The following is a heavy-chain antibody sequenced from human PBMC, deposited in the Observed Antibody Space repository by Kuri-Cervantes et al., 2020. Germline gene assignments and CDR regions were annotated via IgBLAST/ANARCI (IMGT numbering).Heavy chain of an antibody. CDR1: GFTFSSYG. J-gene: IGHJ6*02. V-gene: IGHV3-30*03. Sequence: GESLKISCAASGFTFSSYGMHWVRQAPGKGLEWVAVISYDGSNKYYADSVKGRFTISRDNSKNTLYLQMNSLRAEDTAVYYCATSGSSSSPTWGYYYYYGMDVWGQETTVTVSS. CDR3: ATSGSSSSPTWGYYYYYGMDV. D-gene: IGHD6-6*01. CDR2: ISYDGSNK.